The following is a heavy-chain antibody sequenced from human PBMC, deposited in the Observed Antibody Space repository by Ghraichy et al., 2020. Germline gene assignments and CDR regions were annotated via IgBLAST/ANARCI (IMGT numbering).Heavy chain of an antibody. V-gene: IGHV3-33*01. CDR1: GFTFSSYG. J-gene: IGHJ6*02. CDR2: IWYDGNNK. Sequence: LSLTCAASGFTFSSYGMHWVRQAPGKGLEWVAVIWYDGNNKYYADSVKGRFTISRDNSKNTLYLQMNSLRAEDTAVYYCSRGGGAGTPVLYHMDVWGLGTTVTVSS. CDR3: SRGGGAGTPVLYHMDV. D-gene: IGHD6-19*01.